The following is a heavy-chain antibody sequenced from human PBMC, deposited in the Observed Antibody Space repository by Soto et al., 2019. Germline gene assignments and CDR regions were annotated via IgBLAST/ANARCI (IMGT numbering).Heavy chain of an antibody. J-gene: IGHJ5*02. V-gene: IGHV1-69*08. D-gene: IGHD6-19*01. Sequence: QVQLVQSGAEVKKPGSSVKVSCKASGGTFSSYTISWVRQAPGQGLEWMGRIIPILGIANYAQKFQGRVTITANKSTSTAYMELSSLRSEDTAVYYCARDYTAVAVPGYWFDPWGQGTLVTVSS. CDR2: IIPILGIA. CDR3: ARDYTAVAVPGYWFDP. CDR1: GGTFSSYT.